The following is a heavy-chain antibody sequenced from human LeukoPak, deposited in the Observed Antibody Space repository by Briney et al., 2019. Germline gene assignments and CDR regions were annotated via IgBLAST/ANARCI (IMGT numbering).Heavy chain of an antibody. CDR2: IYSGGST. CDR3: ARAPPSDY. J-gene: IGHJ4*02. Sequence: GGSLRLSCAASGFTFSSYSMNWVRQAPGKGLEWVSVIYSGGSTYYADSVKGRFTISRDNSKNTLYLQMNSLRAEGTAVYYCARAPPSDYWGQGTLVTVSS. V-gene: IGHV3-53*01. CDR1: GFTFSSYS.